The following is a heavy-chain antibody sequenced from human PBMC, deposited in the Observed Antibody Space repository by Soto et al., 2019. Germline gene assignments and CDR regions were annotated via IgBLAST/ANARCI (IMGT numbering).Heavy chain of an antibody. CDR1: GDSIGSGNKY. CDR3: ARFPSPFDFYYAMDV. D-gene: IGHD3-16*01. CDR2: IFSSGTT. Sequence: SETLSLTCTAPGDSIGSGNKYWSWIRHAPGKGLEWIGYIFSSGTTYYNPSLKSRLTMSLDTSQNQFSLKLNSVTAADTADYFCARFPSPFDFYYAMDVWGQGTTVTVSS. J-gene: IGHJ6*02. V-gene: IGHV4-30-4*02.